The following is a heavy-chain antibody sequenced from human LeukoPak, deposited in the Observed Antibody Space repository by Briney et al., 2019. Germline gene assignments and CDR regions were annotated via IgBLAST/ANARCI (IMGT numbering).Heavy chain of an antibody. V-gene: IGHV3-23*01. J-gene: IGHJ6*03. CDR1: GFTFSSYG. CDR3: AKDSSGYAYYYYYYMDV. Sequence: GGSLGLSCAASGFTFSSYGMSWVRQAPGKGLEWVSAISGSGGSTYYADSVKGRFTISRDNSKNTLYLQMNSLRAEDTAVYYCAKDSSGYAYYYYYYMDVWGKGTTVTISS. CDR2: ISGSGGST. D-gene: IGHD3-22*01.